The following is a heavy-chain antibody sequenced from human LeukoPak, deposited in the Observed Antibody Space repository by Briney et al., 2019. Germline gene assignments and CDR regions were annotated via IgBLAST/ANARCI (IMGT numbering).Heavy chain of an antibody. D-gene: IGHD3-22*01. CDR3: AKPYYYDSSGYEHDAFDI. CDR1: GFTFSSYA. CDR2: ISGSGGST. Sequence: GGSLRLSCAASGFTFSSYAMSWVRQAPGKGLEWVSAISGSGGSTYYADSVKGRFTISRDNSKNTLYLQMNSLRAEDTAVYYCAKPYYYDSSGYEHDAFDIWGQGKMVTVSS. V-gene: IGHV3-23*01. J-gene: IGHJ3*02.